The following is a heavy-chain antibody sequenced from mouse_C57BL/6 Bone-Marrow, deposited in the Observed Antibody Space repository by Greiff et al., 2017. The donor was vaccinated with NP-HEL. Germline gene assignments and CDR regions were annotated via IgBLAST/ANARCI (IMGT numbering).Heavy chain of an antibody. Sequence: VKLQESGAELVKPGASVKLSCKASGYTFTSYWMQWVKQRPGQGLEWIGEIDPSDSYTNYNQKFKGKAKLTVDTSSSTAYMQLSSLTSEDSAVYYCARGGIYYDLYYFDYWGQGTTLTVSS. V-gene: IGHV1-50*01. J-gene: IGHJ2*01. CDR2: IDPSDSYT. CDR1: GYTFTSYW. CDR3: ARGGIYYDLYYFDY. D-gene: IGHD2-4*01.